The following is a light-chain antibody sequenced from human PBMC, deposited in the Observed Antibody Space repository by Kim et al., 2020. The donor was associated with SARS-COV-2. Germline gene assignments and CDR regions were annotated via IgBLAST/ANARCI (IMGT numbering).Light chain of an antibody. CDR1: NIGSKS. V-gene: IGLV3-21*03. CDR2: DDS. Sequence: SYELTQPPSVSVAPGKTARITCGGNNIGSKSVHWYQQKPGQAPLLVVYDDSDRPSGIPERFSGSNSGNTATLTISRVEAGDEADYYCQVWDSSSDHRGVFGGGTQLTVL. CDR3: QVWDSSSDHRGV. J-gene: IGLJ2*01.